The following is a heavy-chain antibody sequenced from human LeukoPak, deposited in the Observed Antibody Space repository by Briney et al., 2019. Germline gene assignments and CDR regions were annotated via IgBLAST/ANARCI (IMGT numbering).Heavy chain of an antibody. V-gene: IGHV3-48*01. Sequence: GGSLRLSCAASGFTFSSYAMHWVRQAPGKGLEWVSYISSSSSTIYYADSVKGRFTISRDNAKNSLYLQMNSLRAEDTAVYYCARDRYCSGGSCYPRGAFDIWGQGTMVTVSS. D-gene: IGHD2-15*01. CDR2: ISSSSSTI. CDR1: GFTFSSYA. J-gene: IGHJ3*02. CDR3: ARDRYCSGGSCYPRGAFDI.